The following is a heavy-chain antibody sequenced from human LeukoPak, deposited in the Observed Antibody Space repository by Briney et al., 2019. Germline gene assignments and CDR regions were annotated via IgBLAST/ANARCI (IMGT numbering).Heavy chain of an antibody. D-gene: IGHD3-10*01. J-gene: IGHJ4*02. CDR2: ISGDGYTT. CDR1: GFTFSSYA. Sequence: PGGSLRLSCAASGFTFSSYAISWVRQAPGKGLEWVSSISGDGYTTFYADSVNGRFTISRDNSKNTLYLRMNSLRADDTALYLCANRGDYGAYWGQGTLATVSS. CDR3: ANRGDYGAY. V-gene: IGHV3-23*01.